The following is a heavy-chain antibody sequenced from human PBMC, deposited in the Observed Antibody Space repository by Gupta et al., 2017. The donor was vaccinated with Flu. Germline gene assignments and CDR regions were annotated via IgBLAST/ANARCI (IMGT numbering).Heavy chain of an antibody. J-gene: IGHJ4*02. CDR3: AKGRGLQFAFDY. CDR1: TFDDYA. Sequence: TFDDYAMHWVRQVPGKGLEWVSGISWNSGRIGYADSVKGRFTISRDNAKNSLSLQMNSLRAEDTALYYCAKGRGLQFAFDYWGQGTLVTVSS. CDR2: ISWNSGRI. V-gene: IGHV3-9*01. D-gene: IGHD5-12*01.